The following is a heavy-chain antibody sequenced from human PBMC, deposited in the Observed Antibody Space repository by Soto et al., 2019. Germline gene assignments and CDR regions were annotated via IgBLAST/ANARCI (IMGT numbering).Heavy chain of an antibody. Sequence: GASVKVSCKSSTYTYNTHYIHWVRQAPGQGLEWVGVINPSVGSTNYAQKFQGRVTMTRDTSTTTFYMEVTSLTSEDTAVYYCVGGSAYGVDHWGQGTLVTVYS. CDR1: TYTYNTHY. V-gene: IGHV1-46*02. D-gene: IGHD6-6*01. CDR2: INPSVGST. CDR3: VGGSAYGVDH. J-gene: IGHJ4*02.